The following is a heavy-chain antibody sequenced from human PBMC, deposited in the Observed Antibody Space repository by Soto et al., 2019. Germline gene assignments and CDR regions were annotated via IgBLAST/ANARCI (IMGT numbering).Heavy chain of an antibody. Sequence: GESLKISCKGSGYSFTSYWIGWVRQMPGKGPEWMGIIYPGDSDTRYSPSFQGQVTISADKSISTAYLQWSSLKASDTAMYYCASSYYDSSGYYWPFDYWGQGTLVTVSS. CDR3: ASSYYDSSGYYWPFDY. CDR1: GYSFTSYW. J-gene: IGHJ4*02. V-gene: IGHV5-51*01. D-gene: IGHD3-22*01. CDR2: IYPGDSDT.